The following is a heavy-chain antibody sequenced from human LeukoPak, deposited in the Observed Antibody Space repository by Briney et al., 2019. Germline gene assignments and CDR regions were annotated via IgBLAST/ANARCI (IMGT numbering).Heavy chain of an antibody. V-gene: IGHV3-9*01. Sequence: GGSLRLSCAASGFTFDDYAMHWVRQAPGKGLEWVSGISWNSGSIGYADSVKGRFTISRDNAKNSLYLQMNSLRIEDTAVYYCAAATAAAGASNGMDVWGQGTTVTVSS. CDR1: GFTFDDYA. D-gene: IGHD6-13*01. J-gene: IGHJ6*02. CDR3: AAATAAAGASNGMDV. CDR2: ISWNSGSI.